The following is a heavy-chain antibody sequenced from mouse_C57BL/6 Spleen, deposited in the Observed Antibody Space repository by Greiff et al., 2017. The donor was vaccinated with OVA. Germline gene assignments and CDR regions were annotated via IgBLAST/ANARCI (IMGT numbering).Heavy chain of an antibody. D-gene: IGHD1-1*01. Sequence: VKLVESGPGLVQPSQSLSITCTVSGFSLTSYGVHWVRQSPGKGLEWLGVIWSGGSTDYNAAFISRLSISKDNSKSQVFFKMNSLQADDTAIYYCARGTTVVAYYYAMDYWGQGTSVTVSS. CDR3: ARGTTVVAYYYAMDY. CDR1: GFSLTSYG. CDR2: IWSGGST. V-gene: IGHV2-2*01. J-gene: IGHJ4*01.